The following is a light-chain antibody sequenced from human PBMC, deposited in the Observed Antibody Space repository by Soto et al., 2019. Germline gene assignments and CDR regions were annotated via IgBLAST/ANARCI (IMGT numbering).Light chain of an antibody. CDR2: AAS. CDR3: QQYYSYPGT. Sequence: AIRMTQSPSSLSASTGDRVTITCRASQGISSYLAWYQQNPGQAPKLLIYAASTLQSGVPSRFSGSGSGTDFTLTISCLQSEDFATYYCQQYYSYPGTFGPGTKVDIK. J-gene: IGKJ3*01. V-gene: IGKV1-8*01. CDR1: QGISSY.